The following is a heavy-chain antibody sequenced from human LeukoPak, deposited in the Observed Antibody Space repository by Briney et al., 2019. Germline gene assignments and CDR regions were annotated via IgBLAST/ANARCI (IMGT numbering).Heavy chain of an antibody. CDR1: GYTFTSYG. Sequence: GASVKVSCKASGYTFTSYGISWVRQAPGQGLEWMGWISAYNGNTNYAQKLQGRATMTTDTSTSTAYMELRSLRSDDTAVYYCARRLGYGSGSENWFDPWGQGTLVTVSS. CDR3: ARRLGYGSGSENWFDP. D-gene: IGHD3-10*01. CDR2: ISAYNGNT. J-gene: IGHJ5*02. V-gene: IGHV1-18*01.